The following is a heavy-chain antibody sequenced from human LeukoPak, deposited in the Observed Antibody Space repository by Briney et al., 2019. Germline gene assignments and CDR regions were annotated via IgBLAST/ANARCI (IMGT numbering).Heavy chain of an antibody. Sequence: GGSLRLSCAASGFTFSDYYMSWIRQAPGKGLEWVGRIKSRPDGGTTDFAAPVKGRFTISRDDSKNTLYLHMNSLKTEDTAVYYCITVYDSVANWGRGTLVTVSS. D-gene: IGHD5-12*01. J-gene: IGHJ4*02. CDR2: IKSRPDGGTT. CDR1: GFTFSDYY. CDR3: ITVYDSVAN. V-gene: IGHV3-15*01.